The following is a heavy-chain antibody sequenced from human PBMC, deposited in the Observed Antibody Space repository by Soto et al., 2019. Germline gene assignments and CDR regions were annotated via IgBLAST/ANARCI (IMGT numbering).Heavy chain of an antibody. J-gene: IGHJ6*02. CDR3: ARFYYDSSGYLPSPYYYYYGMDV. V-gene: IGHV1-18*01. CDR1: GYTFTRSG. CDR2: INPDNGNT. D-gene: IGHD3-22*01. Sequence: GASVKVSCKASGYTFTRSGISWVRQAPGQGLEWLGWINPDNGNTNYAQHLQGRVSLTTDTSTSTAYMDLRSLRSDDTAVYYCARFYYDSSGYLPSPYYYYYGMDVWGQGTTVTVSS.